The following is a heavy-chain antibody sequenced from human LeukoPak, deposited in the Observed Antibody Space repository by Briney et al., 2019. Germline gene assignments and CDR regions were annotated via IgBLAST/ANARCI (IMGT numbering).Heavy chain of an antibody. CDR3: AREGTGDGGYFDY. D-gene: IGHD7-27*01. CDR2: IYYSGST. CDR1: GGSINTYY. J-gene: IGHJ4*02. Sequence: SETLSLTCTVSGGSINTYYWSWIRQPPGKGLEWIGYIYYSGSTNYNPSLKSRVTISVDTSKNQFSLKLSSVTAADTAVYYCAREGTGDGGYFDYWGQGTLVTVSS. V-gene: IGHV4-59*01.